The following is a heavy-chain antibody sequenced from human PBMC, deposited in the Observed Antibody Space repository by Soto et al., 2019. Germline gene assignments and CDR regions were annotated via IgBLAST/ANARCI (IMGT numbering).Heavy chain of an antibody. CDR1: GFSLSNPRMS. D-gene: IGHD5-18*01. J-gene: IGHJ4*02. Sequence: QVTLKESVPVLVKPTETLTLTCTVSGFSLSNPRMSVGWIRQPPGKALEWLAHISSSDAKSYNTSLRNRLTISKDASKSQVALTLTNMDPVDTATYYCARMLGYGYDYWGQGTLVTVSS. V-gene: IGHV2-26*01. CDR3: ARMLGYGYDY. CDR2: ISSSDAK.